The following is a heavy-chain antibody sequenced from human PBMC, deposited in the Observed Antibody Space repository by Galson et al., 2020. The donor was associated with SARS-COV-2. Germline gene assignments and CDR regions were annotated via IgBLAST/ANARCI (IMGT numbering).Heavy chain of an antibody. CDR2: IRTKAYGGTQ. CDR1: RFIFGDYA. V-gene: IGHV3-49*04. J-gene: IGHJ4*02. D-gene: IGHD3-10*01. CDR3: TRGFMYYYGSGTYYEDY. Sequence: TGGSLRLSCTAYRFIFGDYAMSWVRQAPGKGLEWVGFIRTKAYGGTQQYAASLTGRFSISRDDSKSIAYLQMNSLKTEDTAVYYCTRGFMYYYGSGTYYEDYWGQGALVTVSS.